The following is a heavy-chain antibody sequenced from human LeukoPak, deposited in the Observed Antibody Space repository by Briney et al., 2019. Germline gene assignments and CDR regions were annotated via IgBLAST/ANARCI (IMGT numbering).Heavy chain of an antibody. V-gene: IGHV4-59*01. CDR3: ARKQGDY. CDR2: IYYSGST. CDR1: GESITSYY. D-gene: IGHD1/OR15-1a*01. J-gene: IGHJ4*02. Sequence: SETLSLTCTVSGESITSYYWTWIRQPPGKGLEWIGYIYYSGSTNYNPSLKSRVTISVDTSKNQFSLRLSSVTAADTAVYYCARKQGDYWGQGTLVTVSS.